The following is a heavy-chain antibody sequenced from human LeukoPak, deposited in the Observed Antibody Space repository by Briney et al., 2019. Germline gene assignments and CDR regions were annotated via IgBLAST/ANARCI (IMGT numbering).Heavy chain of an antibody. CDR3: AGSMIVVLNWFDP. D-gene: IGHD3-22*01. CDR2: VYYTGST. CDR1: GGSISSYY. V-gene: IGHV4-59*01. J-gene: IGHJ5*02. Sequence: SETLSLTCTVSGGSISSYYWSWIRQPPGKGLEWIGYVYYTGSTNYNPSLKSRVTISVDTSKNQFSLKLSSVTAADTAVYYCAGSMIVVLNWFDPWGQGTLVTVSS.